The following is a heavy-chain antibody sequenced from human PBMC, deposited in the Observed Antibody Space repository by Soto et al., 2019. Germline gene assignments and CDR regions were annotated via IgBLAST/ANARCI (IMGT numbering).Heavy chain of an antibody. CDR1: GDSISSYY. D-gene: IGHD4-17*01. V-gene: IGHV4-59*08. J-gene: IGHJ5*02. CDR2: IYYSGST. Sequence: SETLSLTCTVSGDSISSYYWSWIRQPPGKGLEWIGYIYYSGSTNYNPSLKSRVTISVDTSKNQFSLKLSSVTAADTAVYYCASSTYGDYYNWFDPWGQGTLVTVSS. CDR3: ASSTYGDYYNWFDP.